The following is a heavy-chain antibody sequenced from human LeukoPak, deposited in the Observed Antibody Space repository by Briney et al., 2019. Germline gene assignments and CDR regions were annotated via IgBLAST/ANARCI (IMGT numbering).Heavy chain of an antibody. CDR3: AKVQSITMIVVATLDY. D-gene: IGHD3-22*01. Sequence: PGASLRLSCAASGFTFSSYAMSWVRQAPGKGLEWVSAISDSGGSTYYADSVKGRFTISRDNSKNTLYLQMNSLRAEDTAVYYCAKVQSITMIVVATLDYWGQGTLVTVSS. V-gene: IGHV3-23*01. CDR2: ISDSGGST. J-gene: IGHJ4*02. CDR1: GFTFSSYA.